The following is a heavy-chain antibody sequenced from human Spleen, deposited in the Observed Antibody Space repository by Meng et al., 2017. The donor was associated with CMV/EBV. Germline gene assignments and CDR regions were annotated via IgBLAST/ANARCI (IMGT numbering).Heavy chain of an antibody. V-gene: IGHV3-21*01. CDR3: ARTRSLYYYYGMDV. J-gene: IGHJ6*02. CDR1: GFTFSYYS. CDR2: ISRGSNYI. Sequence: GESLKISCAASGFTFSYYSMNWVRQAPGKGLEWVSSISRGSNYIYYADSVKGRFTISRDNARDSLYLEMYSLRAEDTAVYYCARTRSLYYYYGMDVWGQGTTVTVSS.